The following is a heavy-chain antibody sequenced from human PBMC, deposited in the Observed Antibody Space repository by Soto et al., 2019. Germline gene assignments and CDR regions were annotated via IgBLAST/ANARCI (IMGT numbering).Heavy chain of an antibody. D-gene: IGHD6-19*01. Sequence: GGSLRLSCAASRFTFSRYEMNWVRQAPGKGLEWVASISSSGTSIYYADSVKGRFSISRDNDKNSVYLAMNSLRVDDTAVYYCARDRGYTSGSYGGAFDFWGQGTLVTVS. CDR1: RFTFSRYE. V-gene: IGHV3-48*03. J-gene: IGHJ4*02. CDR3: ARDRGYTSGSYGGAFDF. CDR2: ISSSGTSI.